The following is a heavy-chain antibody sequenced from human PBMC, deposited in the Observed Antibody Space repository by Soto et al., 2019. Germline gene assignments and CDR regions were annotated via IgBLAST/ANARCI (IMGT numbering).Heavy chain of an antibody. CDR2: IRSKANSYAT. V-gene: IGHV3-73*02. CDR1: GFTFSGSA. D-gene: IGHD3-10*01. J-gene: IGHJ4*02. CDR3: TRQAGYYGSWSYDY. Sequence: EVQLVESGGGLVQPGGSLKLSCAASGFTFSGSAMHWVRQASGKGLEWVGRIRSKANSYATAYAASVKGRFTIARDDSKSTAYLQMNSLKTEDTAVYYCTRQAGYYGSWSYDYWGQGTLVTVSS.